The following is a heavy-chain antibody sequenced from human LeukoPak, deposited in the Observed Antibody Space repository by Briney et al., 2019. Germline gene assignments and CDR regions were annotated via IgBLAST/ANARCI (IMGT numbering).Heavy chain of an antibody. Sequence: GGSLRLSCAASGFTFSSYWMRWVRQAPGKGLEWVANIKPDGSEKYHVDSVEGRFSISRDNVKNSLYLQMNSLRDEDTAVYYCTLGVDAFDIWGQGTMVTVSS. CDR2: IKPDGSEK. V-gene: IGHV3-7*02. J-gene: IGHJ3*02. D-gene: IGHD3-16*01. CDR1: GFTFSSYW. CDR3: TLGVDAFDI.